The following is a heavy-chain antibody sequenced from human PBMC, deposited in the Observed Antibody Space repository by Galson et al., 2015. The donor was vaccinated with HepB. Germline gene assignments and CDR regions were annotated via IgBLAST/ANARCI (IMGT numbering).Heavy chain of an antibody. D-gene: IGHD3-10*01. J-gene: IGHJ6*02. V-gene: IGHV1-69*13. CDR3: ARVTSLTPAGMDV. CDR1: GGTFSSYA. Sequence: SVKVSCKASGGTFSSYAISWVRQAPGQGLEWMGGIIPIFGTANYAQKFQGRVTITADESTSTAYMELSSLRSEDTAVYHCARVTSLTPAGMDVWGQGTTVTVSS. CDR2: IIPIFGTA.